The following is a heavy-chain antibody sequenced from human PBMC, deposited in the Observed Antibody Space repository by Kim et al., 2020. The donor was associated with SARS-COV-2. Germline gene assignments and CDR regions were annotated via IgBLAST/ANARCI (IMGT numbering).Heavy chain of an antibody. D-gene: IGHD2-15*01. CDR3: ARRSLE. Sequence: SETLSLTCTVSGGSISSSTYSWGWIRQPPGKGLEWIGSIYYSGSTYYNPSLKSRVSISVDTSKNQFSLKLSSVTAADTAVYYCARRSLEWGQGTLVTVSS. V-gene: IGHV4-39*07. J-gene: IGHJ4*02. CDR2: IYYSGST. CDR1: GGSISSSTYS.